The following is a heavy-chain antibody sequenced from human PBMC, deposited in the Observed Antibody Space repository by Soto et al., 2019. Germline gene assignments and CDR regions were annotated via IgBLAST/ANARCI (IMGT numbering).Heavy chain of an antibody. CDR2: IYYSGST. CDR1: GGSISSSSYY. D-gene: IGHD2-2*01. V-gene: IGHV4-39*01. Sequence: QLQLQESGPGLVKPSETLSLTCTVSGGSISSSSYYWGWIRQPPGKGLEWIGSIYYSGSTYYNPSLKSRVTISVDTSKNQFSLKLSSVTAADTAVYYCARTNALYCSSTSCPKYYFDYWGQGTLVTVSS. J-gene: IGHJ4*02. CDR3: ARTNALYCSSTSCPKYYFDY.